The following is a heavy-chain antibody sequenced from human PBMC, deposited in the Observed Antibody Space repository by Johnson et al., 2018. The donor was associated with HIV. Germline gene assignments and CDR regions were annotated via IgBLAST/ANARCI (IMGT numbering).Heavy chain of an antibody. V-gene: IGHV3-30*02. CDR1: GFTFSSYG. CDR2: IKQDGSEQ. D-gene: IGHD6-19*01. Sequence: QVQLVESGGGVVQPGGSLRLSCAASGFTFSSYGMHWVRQAPGKGLEWVANIKQDGSEQYYADSVKGRFTISRDNSKNTLYLQMNSLRAEDTAVYYCAREGSSGWYGGGDSLSAFDIWGQGTMVTVSS. CDR3: AREGSSGWYGGGDSLSAFDI. J-gene: IGHJ3*02.